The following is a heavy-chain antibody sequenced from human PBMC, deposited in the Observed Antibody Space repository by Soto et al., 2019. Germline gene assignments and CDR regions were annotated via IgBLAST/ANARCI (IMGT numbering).Heavy chain of an antibody. CDR2: LSCDGSNR. J-gene: IGHJ4*02. Sequence: GGSLRLSCAASGFTFRSCGMHWVRQAPGKGLEWVAVLSCDGSNRYYADSVEGRFTISSDNSKNPLSLQMNSLGAEDTAVYYCAKDTRAYSYGLLDFWGQGSLVTVSS. V-gene: IGHV3-30*18. D-gene: IGHD5-18*01. CDR3: AKDTRAYSYGLLDF. CDR1: GFTFRSCG.